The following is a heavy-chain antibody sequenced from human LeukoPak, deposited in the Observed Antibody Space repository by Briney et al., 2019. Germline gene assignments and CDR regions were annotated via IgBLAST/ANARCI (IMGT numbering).Heavy chain of an antibody. CDR2: MYSSGST. D-gene: IGHD6-13*01. J-gene: IGHJ5*02. CDR1: GGSISSYS. CDR3: ARESEAAAAGTHTGGWFDP. Sequence: SETLSLTCTVSGGSISSYSWSWIRQPAGKGLEWIGRMYSSGSTKYNPSLKSRVTMSVDTSKNQISLKLTSVTAADTAVYYCARESEAAAAGTHTGGWFDPWGQGTLVTVSS. V-gene: IGHV4-4*07.